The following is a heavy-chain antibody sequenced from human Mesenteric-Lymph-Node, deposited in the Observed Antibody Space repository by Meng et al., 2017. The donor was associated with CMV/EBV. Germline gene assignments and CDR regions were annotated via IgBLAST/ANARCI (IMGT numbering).Heavy chain of an antibody. J-gene: IGHJ3*02. CDR3: ASTTGAVAGIQALDI. CDR1: EYPLTELS. Sequence: ASVKVSCKVLEYPLTELSVHWVRQAPGEGLEWLGGLDEEDLEPMYAQRFQGRVTMTADTSTDTTYMELSGLRLEDTAVYFCASTTGAVAGIQALDIWGQGTMVTVSS. CDR2: LDEEDLEP. D-gene: IGHD6-13*01. V-gene: IGHV1-24*01.